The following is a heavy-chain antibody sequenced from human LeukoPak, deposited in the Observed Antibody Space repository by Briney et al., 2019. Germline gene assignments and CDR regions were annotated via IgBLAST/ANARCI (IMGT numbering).Heavy chain of an antibody. CDR2: ISYDGSNK. J-gene: IGHJ4*02. CDR1: GFTFSSYG. CDR3: AKASTIFGVVIDY. Sequence: PGRSLRLSCAASGFTFSSYGMHWVRQAPGKGLEWVAVISYDGSNKYYADSVKGRFTISRDNSKNTLYLQMNSLRAEDTAVYYCAKASTIFGVVIDYWGQGTLVTVSS. D-gene: IGHD3-3*01. V-gene: IGHV3-30*18.